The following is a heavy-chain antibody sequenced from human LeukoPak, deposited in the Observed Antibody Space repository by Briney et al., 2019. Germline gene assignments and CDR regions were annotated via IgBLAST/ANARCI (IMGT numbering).Heavy chain of an antibody. D-gene: IGHD6-6*01. CDR1: GGSFSGYY. Sequence: SETLSLTCAVYGGSFSGYYWGWIRQPPGKGLEWIGEINHSGSTNCNPSLKSRVTISVDTSKNQFSLKLSSVTAADTAVYYCARCVAARAYYYYYMDVWGKGTTVTVSS. V-gene: IGHV4-34*01. J-gene: IGHJ6*03. CDR3: ARCVAARAYYYYYMDV. CDR2: INHSGST.